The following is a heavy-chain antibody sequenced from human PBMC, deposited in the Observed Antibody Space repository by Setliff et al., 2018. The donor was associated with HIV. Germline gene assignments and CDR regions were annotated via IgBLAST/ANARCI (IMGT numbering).Heavy chain of an antibody. V-gene: IGHV1-69*10. CDR3: ARDGGDGSGYYYADY. CDR2: IIPSGGSA. CDR1: GGTFSSYA. D-gene: IGHD3-22*01. Sequence: SVKVSCKASGGTFSSYAISWVRQAPGQGLEWMGGIIPSGGSAAYAEKFRGRVTMTSDTSTNTVYMELRSLRSEETAVFYCARDGGDGSGYYYADYWGQGTLVTVSS. J-gene: IGHJ4*02.